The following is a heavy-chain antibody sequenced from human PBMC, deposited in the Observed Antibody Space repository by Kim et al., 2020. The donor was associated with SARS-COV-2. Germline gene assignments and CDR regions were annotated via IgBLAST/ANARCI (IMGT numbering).Heavy chain of an antibody. CDR2: VSNSGRT. V-gene: IGHV4-59*01. CDR1: GGYISGYS. CDR3: ARDARASGSYGVKYYIMDV. D-gene: IGHD3-10*01. Sequence: SETLSLTCSVSGGYISGYSWTWFRQSPGKGLDYIGYVSNSGRTHYSPSLKSRVTISVDTSKNQLYLRLTSVTAADTAVYYCARDARASGSYGVKYYIMDVWGQGTTVTVSS. J-gene: IGHJ6*02.